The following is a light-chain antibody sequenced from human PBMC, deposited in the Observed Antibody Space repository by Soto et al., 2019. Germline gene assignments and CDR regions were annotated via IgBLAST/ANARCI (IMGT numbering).Light chain of an antibody. CDR2: GAS. Sequence: ETVLTQSPGTLSLSPGERATLSCRASQSVSSNYLAWYQQKPGQAPRLLIYGASSRATGIPDRFSGSGSGTDFTLTISRLEPDDFAVYYCQQYGSSPPRFTFGPGTKVDIK. J-gene: IGKJ3*01. CDR3: QQYGSSPPRFT. CDR1: QSVSSNY. V-gene: IGKV3-20*01.